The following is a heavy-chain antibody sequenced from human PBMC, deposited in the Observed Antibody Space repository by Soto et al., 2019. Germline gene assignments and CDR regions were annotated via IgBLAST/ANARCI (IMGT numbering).Heavy chain of an antibody. CDR1: GYTFTSYG. D-gene: IGHD2-2*02. CDR3: ARGECSSTSCYTGYYGMDV. Sequence: GASVKVSCKASGYTFTSYGISWVRQAPGQGLEWMGWISAYNGNTNYAQKLQGRVTMTTDTSTSTAYMELRSLRSDDTAVCYCARGECSSTSCYTGYYGMDVWGQGTTVTVSS. V-gene: IGHV1-18*01. CDR2: ISAYNGNT. J-gene: IGHJ6*02.